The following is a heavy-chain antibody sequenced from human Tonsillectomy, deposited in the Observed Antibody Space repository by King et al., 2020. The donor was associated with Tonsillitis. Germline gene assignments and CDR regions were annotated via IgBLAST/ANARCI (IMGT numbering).Heavy chain of an antibody. J-gene: IGHJ4*02. CDR1: GFTFSDYS. D-gene: IGHD3/OR15-3a*01. CDR3: AGDKDWAFDY. V-gene: IGHV3-48*01. Sequence: VQLVESGGGLVQPGGSLRLSCTDSGFTFSDYSMNWIRQAPGKGLEWVSYINASSENIHYADSVKGRFTIFRDNAKNSLYLQMDSLRAEDTALYYCAGDKDWAFDYWGQGTLVTVSS. CDR2: INASSENI.